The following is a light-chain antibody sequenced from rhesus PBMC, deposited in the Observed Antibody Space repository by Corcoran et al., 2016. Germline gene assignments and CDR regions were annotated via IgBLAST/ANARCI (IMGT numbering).Light chain of an antibody. CDR1: ENVNNY. CDR3: QHSYGTPFT. CDR2: KAS. J-gene: IGKJ3*01. V-gene: IGKV1-74*01. Sequence: DIQMTQSPSSLSASVGDRVTITCRASENVNNYLHWYQQKPGKAPKLLIYKASTLKSGVPSRFSGSGSGTDCTLTISSLQPEDFATYYCQHSYGTPFTFGPGTKLDIK.